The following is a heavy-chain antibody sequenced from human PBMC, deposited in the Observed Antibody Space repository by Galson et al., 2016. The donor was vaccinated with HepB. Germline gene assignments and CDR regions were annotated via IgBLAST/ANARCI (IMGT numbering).Heavy chain of an antibody. CDR3: ARAPEWFRASWFDP. J-gene: IGHJ5*02. D-gene: IGHD3-10*01. CDR2: IYYSGST. Sequence: TLSLTCTVSGGSISSGGYYWSWIRQHPGKGLEWIGYIYYSGSTYYNPSLKSRVTISVDTSKNQFSLRLSSVTAADTAVYYCARAPEWFRASWFDPWGQGTLVTVSS. V-gene: IGHV4-31*03. CDR1: GGSISSGGYY.